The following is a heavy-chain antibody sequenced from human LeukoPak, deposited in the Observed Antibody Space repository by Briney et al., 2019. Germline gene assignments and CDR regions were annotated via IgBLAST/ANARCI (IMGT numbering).Heavy chain of an antibody. Sequence: ASVKVSCKASGYTFTSYYMHWVRQAPGQGLEWMGIINPSGGSTSYAQKFQGRVTMTRDMSTSTVYMELSSLRSEDTAMYYCARGEVPAHYFDYWGQGTLVTVSS. J-gene: IGHJ4*02. CDR3: ARGEVPAHYFDY. CDR2: INPSGGST. V-gene: IGHV1-46*01. CDR1: GYTFTSYY.